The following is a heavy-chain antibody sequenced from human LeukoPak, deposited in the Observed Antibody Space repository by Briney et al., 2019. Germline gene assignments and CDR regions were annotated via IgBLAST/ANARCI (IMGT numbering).Heavy chain of an antibody. V-gene: IGHV4-31*03. CDR2: IYYSGST. D-gene: IGHD5-12*01. CDR1: GGSISSGGYY. CDR3: ARLPGIVATIGEDYFDY. Sequence: SETLSLTCTVSGGSISSGGYYWSWTRQHPGKGLEWIGYIYYSGSTYYNPSLKSRLTISVDTSKNQFSLKLSSVTAADTAVYYCARLPGIVATIGEDYFDYWGQGTLVTVSS. J-gene: IGHJ4*02.